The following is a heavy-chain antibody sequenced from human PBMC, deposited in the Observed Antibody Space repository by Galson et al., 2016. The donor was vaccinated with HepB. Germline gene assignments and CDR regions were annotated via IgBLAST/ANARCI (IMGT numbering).Heavy chain of an antibody. CDR2: ISTTSGAI. CDR1: GFTFSSYS. Sequence: SLRLSCAASGFTFSSYSMNWVRQAPGKGLEWVSYISTTSGAIFYADSVKGRFTITRDNAQNSLFLRMSSLRDEETPVYYCAREHSGGFSDSVGGAFDYWGHGTLVTVSS. J-gene: IGHJ4*01. CDR3: AREHSGGFSDSVGGAFDY. V-gene: IGHV3-48*02. D-gene: IGHD3-16*01.